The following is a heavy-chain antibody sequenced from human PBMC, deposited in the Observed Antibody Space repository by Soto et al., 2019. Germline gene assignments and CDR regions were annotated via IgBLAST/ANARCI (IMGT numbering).Heavy chain of an antibody. V-gene: IGHV4-59*01. D-gene: IGHD3-10*01. Sequence: PSETLSLTCTVSGGSISSYYWSWIRQPPGKGLEWIGYIYYSGSTNYNPSLKSRVTISVDTSKNQFSLKLSSVTAADTAVYYCAIGTERGSYYGMDVWGQGTTVTVSS. CDR1: GGSISSYY. J-gene: IGHJ6*02. CDR3: AIGTERGSYYGMDV. CDR2: IYYSGST.